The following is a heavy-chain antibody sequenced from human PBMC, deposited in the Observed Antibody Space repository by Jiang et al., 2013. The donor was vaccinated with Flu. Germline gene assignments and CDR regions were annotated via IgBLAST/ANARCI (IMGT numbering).Heavy chain of an antibody. CDR2: MNPNSGNT. CDR1: GYTFTSYD. Sequence: SGAEVKKPGASVKVSCKASGYTFTSYDINWVRQATGQGLEWMGWMNPNSGNTGYAQKFQGRVTMTRNTSISTAYMELSSLRSEDTAVYYCARGPPYSYGSPLSHYYYYYYGMDVWGQGTTVTVSS. D-gene: IGHD5-18*01. J-gene: IGHJ6*02. V-gene: IGHV1-8*01. CDR3: ARGPPYSYGSPLSHYYYYYYGMDV.